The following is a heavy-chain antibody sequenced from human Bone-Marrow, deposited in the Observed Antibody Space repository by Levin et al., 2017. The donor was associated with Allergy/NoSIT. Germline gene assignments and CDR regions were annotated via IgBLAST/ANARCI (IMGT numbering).Heavy chain of an antibody. CDR1: GGSFSGYY. CDR2: INHSGST. J-gene: IGHJ5*02. D-gene: IGHD1-14*01. V-gene: IGHV4-34*01. CDR3: ARGPFPTTDNSNNRNWFDP. Sequence: SETLSLTCAVYGGSFSGYYWSWIRQPPGKGLEWIGEINHSGSTNYNPSLKSRVTISVDTSKNQFSLKLSSVTAADTAVYYCARGPFPTTDNSNNRNWFDPWGQGTLVTVSS.